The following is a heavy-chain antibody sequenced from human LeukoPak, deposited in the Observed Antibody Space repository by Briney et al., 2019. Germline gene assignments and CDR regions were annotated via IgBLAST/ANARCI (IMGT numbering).Heavy chain of an antibody. CDR2: ISSSSGYM. J-gene: IGHJ4*02. CDR3: AREIVSSTCFDY. V-gene: IGHV3-21*01. CDR1: GFAFSRYS. D-gene: IGHD2-2*01. Sequence: GGSLRLSCAASGFAFSRYSMNWVRQAPGKGLEWVSSISSSSGYMYYADSVKGRFTISRDNAKNSLYLQMNSLRAEDTAVYYCAREIVSSTCFDYWGQGALVTVSS.